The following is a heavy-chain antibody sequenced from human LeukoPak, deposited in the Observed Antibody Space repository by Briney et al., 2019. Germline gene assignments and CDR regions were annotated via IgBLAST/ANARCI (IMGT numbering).Heavy chain of an antibody. V-gene: IGHV4-34*01. Sequence: SETLSLTCAVYGGSFSGFYWSWIRQPPGKGLEWIGSIYYSGSTYYNPSLKSRVTISVDTSKNQFSLKLSSVTAADTAVYYCARTNFGLFAYFDYWGQGTLVTVSS. D-gene: IGHD3-22*01. J-gene: IGHJ4*02. CDR2: IYYSGST. CDR1: GGSFSGFY. CDR3: ARTNFGLFAYFDY.